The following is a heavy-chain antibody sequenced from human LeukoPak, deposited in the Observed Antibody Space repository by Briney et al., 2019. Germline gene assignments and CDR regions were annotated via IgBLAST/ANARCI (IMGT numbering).Heavy chain of an antibody. J-gene: IGHJ1*01. CDR1: GGSISSYY. Sequence: SETLSLTCTVSGGSISSYYWSWIRQPPGKGLEWIGYIYYSGSTNYNPSLKSRVTISVDTSKNQFSLKLSSVTAADTAVYYCARQGSGSYYRHWGQGTLVTVSS. CDR2: IYYSGST. CDR3: ARQGSGSYYRH. V-gene: IGHV4-59*08. D-gene: IGHD1-26*01.